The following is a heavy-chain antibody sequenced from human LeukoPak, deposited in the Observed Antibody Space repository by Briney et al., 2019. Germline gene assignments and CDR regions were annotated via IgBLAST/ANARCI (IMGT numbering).Heavy chain of an antibody. CDR3: ARDRGASGSYSYMDV. V-gene: IGHV1-2*02. J-gene: IGHJ6*03. D-gene: IGHD3-10*01. CDR2: INPNSGGT. CDR1: GYTFTGYY. Sequence: ASVKVSCKASGYTFTGYYMHWVRQAPGQGLEWMGWINPNSGGTNYAQTFQGRVTMTRDTSISTAYMELSRLRSDDTAVYYCARDRGASGSYSYMDVWGKGTTVTISS.